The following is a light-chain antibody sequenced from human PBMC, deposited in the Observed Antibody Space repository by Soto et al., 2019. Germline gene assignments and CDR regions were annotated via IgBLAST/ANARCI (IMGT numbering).Light chain of an antibody. CDR1: ESVDIY. V-gene: IGKV3-11*01. J-gene: IGKJ4*01. CDR3: QQRRNWPPLT. CDR2: HAS. Sequence: ETVLTQSPATLSLSPGETATLSCRASESVDIYLAWYQQKPGQAPRLLIYHASNRATGIPATFSGSGSGTDFTLTISSLQPADAGAYYCQQRRNWPPLTFGGGTRVEI.